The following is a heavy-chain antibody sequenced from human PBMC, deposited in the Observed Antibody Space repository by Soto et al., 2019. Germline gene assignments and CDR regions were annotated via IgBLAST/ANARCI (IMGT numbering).Heavy chain of an antibody. Sequence: SETLSLTCAVYGGSFSGYYWSWIRQPPGKGLEWIGEINHSGSTNYNPSLKSRVTISVDTSKNQFSLKLSSVTAADTAVYYCARGRGSVFGFWSGPRDYGMDVWGQGTPVTFSS. J-gene: IGHJ6*02. V-gene: IGHV4-34*01. CDR3: ARGRGSVFGFWSGPRDYGMDV. CDR1: GGSFSGYY. CDR2: INHSGST. D-gene: IGHD3-3*01.